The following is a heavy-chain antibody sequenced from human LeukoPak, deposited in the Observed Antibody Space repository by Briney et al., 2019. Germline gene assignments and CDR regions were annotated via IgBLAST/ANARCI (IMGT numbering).Heavy chain of an antibody. Sequence: PGGSLRLSCAASGFTFTNYGLHWVRQAPGKGLDWVAVISYDGSNKLYAASVQGRFTISRDISNSTLYLQMNSLRAEDTAVYYCARDLGGHGGNFDLWGQGTLVTVSS. D-gene: IGHD4-23*01. J-gene: IGHJ4*02. CDR1: GFTFTNYG. CDR2: ISYDGSNK. CDR3: ARDLGGHGGNFDL. V-gene: IGHV3-30*03.